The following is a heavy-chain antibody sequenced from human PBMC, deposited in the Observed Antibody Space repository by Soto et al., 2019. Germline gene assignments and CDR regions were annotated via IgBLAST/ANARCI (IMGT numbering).Heavy chain of an antibody. V-gene: IGHV1-3*01. J-gene: IGHJ3*02. CDR1: VYTFTSYA. CDR3: ARGSAAGRAFDI. CDR2: INAGNGNT. D-gene: IGHD2-2*01. Sequence: GASVKFSCKSSVYTFTSYAMHCVRQAPGQRLEWMGWINAGNGNTKYSQKFQGRVTITRDTSASTAYMELSSLRSEDTAVYYCARGSAAGRAFDIWGQGTMVNVS.